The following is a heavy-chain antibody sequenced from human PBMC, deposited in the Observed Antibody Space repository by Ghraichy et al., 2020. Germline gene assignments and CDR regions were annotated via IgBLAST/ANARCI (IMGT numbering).Heavy chain of an antibody. CDR1: GGSISSGSYY. CDR2: IYTSGST. Sequence: TLSLTCTVSGGSISSGSYYWSWIRQPAGKGLEWIGRIYTSGSTNYNPSLKSRVTISVDTSKNQFSLKLSSVTAADTSVYYCARVSSWLDYWGQGTLVTVSS. D-gene: IGHD6-13*01. CDR3: ARVSSWLDY. V-gene: IGHV4-61*02. J-gene: IGHJ4*02.